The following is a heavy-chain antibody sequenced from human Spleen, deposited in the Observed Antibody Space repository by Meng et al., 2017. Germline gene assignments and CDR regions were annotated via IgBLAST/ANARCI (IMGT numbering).Heavy chain of an antibody. J-gene: IGHJ4*02. CDR1: GYTFTSHG. CDR2: ISAYNGNT. D-gene: IGHD3-22*01. V-gene: IGHV1-18*01. Sequence: ASVKVSCKASGYTFTSHGISWVRRAPGQGLEWMGCISAYNGNTNYAQKLQGRVTMTTDTSTSTAYMELRILRSDDTAVYYCARVSAITMIVVATFDYWGQGTLVTVSS. CDR3: ARVSAITMIVVATFDY.